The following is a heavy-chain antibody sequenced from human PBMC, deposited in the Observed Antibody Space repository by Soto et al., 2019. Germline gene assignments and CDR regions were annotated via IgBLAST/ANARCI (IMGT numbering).Heavy chain of an antibody. CDR2: MNPSSGET. D-gene: IGHD2-15*01. V-gene: IGHV1-8*01. J-gene: IGHJ4*01. Sequence: ASVKVSCKTSGYNFTNFDINWVRQAPGRGLVWMGWMNPSSGETGSAQNFQGRVTITRDISTRTFFMQLTSLRSEDTAIYYCARLAEYCNGIKCYSNFDFWGRGTQATVSS. CDR3: ARLAEYCNGIKCYSNFDF. CDR1: GYNFTNFD.